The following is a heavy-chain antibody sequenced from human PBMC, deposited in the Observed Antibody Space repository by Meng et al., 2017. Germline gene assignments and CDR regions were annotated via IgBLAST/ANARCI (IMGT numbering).Heavy chain of an antibody. J-gene: IGHJ3*02. CDR1: GFTFSSYW. Sequence: GESLKISCAASGFTFSSYWRSWVRQAPGKGLEWGANRKQDGSEKYYVDSVKGRFTISRDNAKNSLYLQMNSLRAEDTAVYYCARDHTKLDVDIVATDAFDIWGQGTMVTVSS. D-gene: IGHD5-12*01. CDR2: RKQDGSEK. CDR3: ARDHTKLDVDIVATDAFDI. V-gene: IGHV3-7*01.